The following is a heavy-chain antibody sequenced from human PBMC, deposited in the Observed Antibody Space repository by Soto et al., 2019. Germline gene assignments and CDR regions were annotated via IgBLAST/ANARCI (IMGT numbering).Heavy chain of an antibody. V-gene: IGHV1-69*01. J-gene: IGHJ4*02. CDR3: ARDHSSTIHSPGIAAAGFGY. D-gene: IGHD6-13*01. Sequence: QVQLVQSGAEVKKPGSSVKVSCKASGGTFSSYAISWVRQAPGQGLEWMGGIIPIFGTANYAQKFQGRVTITADDSTSTAYMELSSLRSEDTAVYYCARDHSSTIHSPGIAAAGFGYWGQGTLVTVSS. CDR2: IIPIFGTA. CDR1: GGTFSSYA.